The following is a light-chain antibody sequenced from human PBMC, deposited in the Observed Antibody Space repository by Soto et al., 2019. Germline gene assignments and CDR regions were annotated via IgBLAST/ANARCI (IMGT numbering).Light chain of an antibody. CDR2: EVS. V-gene: IGLV2-14*01. CDR1: SRDVGGYHY. J-gene: IGLJ1*01. Sequence: QSVLTQPASLTVSPGQTITISCTGTSRDVGGYHYVSWYQHNPGKAPKLMIYEVSTRPSGVSNRCSGSKSGNTESLIIFGREAEDEADYYCSSYTSSTLFVFGTGTKVTVL. CDR3: SSYTSSTLFV.